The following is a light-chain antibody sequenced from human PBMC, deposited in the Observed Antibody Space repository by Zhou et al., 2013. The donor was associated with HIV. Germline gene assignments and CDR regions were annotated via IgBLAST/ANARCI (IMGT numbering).Light chain of an antibody. CDR3: QQYHSFPYT. CDR1: QTIGRW. V-gene: IGKV1-5*03. Sequence: DIQMTQSPSTLAASVGDTVTITCRANQTIGRWLAWYQQKPGKAPKLLVYATSYLESGVPSRFSGSDSETDCTLTISSLQPDDFATYWCQQYHSFPYTFGQGYQAGDQT. J-gene: IGKJ2*01. CDR2: ATS.